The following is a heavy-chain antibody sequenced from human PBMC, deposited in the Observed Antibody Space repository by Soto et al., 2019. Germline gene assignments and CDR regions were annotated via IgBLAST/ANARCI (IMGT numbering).Heavy chain of an antibody. CDR2: INPNSGGT. D-gene: IGHD3-10*01. CDR3: ARVSMVRGVNLYYYYGTDV. V-gene: IGHV1-2*02. CDR1: GYTFTGYY. J-gene: IGHJ6*02. Sequence: ASVKVSCKASGYTFTGYYMHWVRQAPGQGLEWMGWINPNSGGTNYAQKFQGRVTMTRDTSISTAYMELSRLRSDDTAVYYCARVSMVRGVNLYYYYGTDVWGQGTTVTVSS.